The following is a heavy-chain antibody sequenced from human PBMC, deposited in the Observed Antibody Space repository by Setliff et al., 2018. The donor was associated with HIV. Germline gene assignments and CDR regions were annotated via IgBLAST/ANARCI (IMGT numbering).Heavy chain of an antibody. D-gene: IGHD3-22*01. CDR2: ISYSGTT. CDR1: GGSIKYYF. CDR3: TRDSDGSSYYHFAH. Sequence: LSLTCTVSGGSIKYYFWSWIRQPPGKGLECIGHISYSGTTNYNPSLESRVSISVDTSKNQFSLKLKSVTAADTAVYYCTRDSDGSSYYHFAHWSQGTLVTVSS. J-gene: IGHJ4*02. V-gene: IGHV4-59*01.